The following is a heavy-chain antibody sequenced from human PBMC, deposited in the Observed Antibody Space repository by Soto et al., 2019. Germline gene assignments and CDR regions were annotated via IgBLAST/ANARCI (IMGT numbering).Heavy chain of an antibody. V-gene: IGHV1-2*02. CDR3: ARGGITIFGVVYNWFDP. D-gene: IGHD3-3*01. J-gene: IGHJ5*02. Sequence: ASVKVYCKASGYTFTGYYMHWVRQAPGQGLEWMGWINPNSGGTNYAQKFQGRVTMTRDTSISTAYMELSRLRSDDTAVYYCARGGITIFGVVYNWFDPWGQGTLVTVSS. CDR2: INPNSGGT. CDR1: GYTFTGYY.